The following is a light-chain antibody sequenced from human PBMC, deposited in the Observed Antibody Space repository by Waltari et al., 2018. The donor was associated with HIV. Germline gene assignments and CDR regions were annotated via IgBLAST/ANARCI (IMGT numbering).Light chain of an antibody. Sequence: QSALTQPRSVSGSPGQSVTISCTGTSSDVGGYNYVSWYQHHPGKAPKFMIYDVNKRPPGVPDRFSGSKSGNTASLTISGLQAEDEADYYCCSYADNYPVVFGGGTKLTVL. V-gene: IGLV2-11*01. CDR1: SSDVGGYNY. J-gene: IGLJ2*01. CDR3: CSYADNYPVV. CDR2: DVN.